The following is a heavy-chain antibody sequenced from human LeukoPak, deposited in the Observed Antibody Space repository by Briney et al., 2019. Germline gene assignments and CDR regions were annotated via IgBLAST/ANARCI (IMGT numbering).Heavy chain of an antibody. J-gene: IGHJ4*02. CDR2: INHSGYT. CDR3: TRMTTGHDY. D-gene: IGHD4-17*01. V-gene: IGHV4-34*01. Sequence: PSETLSLTCAVSGVSFNDYYWSWVRQTPGKGLEWIEEINHSGYTNDSPSLKSRVTISIDTSRKQFSLNLRSVTVADTGIYYCTRMTTGHDYWGQGTLVTVSS. CDR1: GVSFNDYY.